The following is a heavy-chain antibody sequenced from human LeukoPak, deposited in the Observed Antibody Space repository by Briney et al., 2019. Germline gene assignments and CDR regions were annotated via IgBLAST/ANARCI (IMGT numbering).Heavy chain of an antibody. CDR3: ARGGPPGYYYDYYMDV. CDR1: GGSISSYY. J-gene: IGHJ6*03. Sequence: SETLSLTCTVSGGSISSYYWSWIRQTPGKGLEWIGYIYYSGSTNFNPSLKSRVTISVDTSKNQFSLKMSSVTAADTAVYFCARGGPPGYYYDYYMDVWGKGTTVTIP. CDR2: IYYSGST. V-gene: IGHV4-59*01.